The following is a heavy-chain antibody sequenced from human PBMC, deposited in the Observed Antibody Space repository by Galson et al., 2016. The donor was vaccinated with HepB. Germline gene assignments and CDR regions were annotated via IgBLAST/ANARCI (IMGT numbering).Heavy chain of an antibody. CDR2: IWYDGSKK. J-gene: IGHJ6*02. Sequence: SLRLSCAASGFTFSNYGMHWVRQAPGKGLEWVALIWYDGSKKYYAESVKGRLTISRDNSKNTLDLQMNSLRAEDTAVYYCARDGIPSPQDIGGRLPPPYYYGMDVWGQGTLVTVSS. CDR1: GFTFSNYG. V-gene: IGHV3-33*01. CDR3: ARDGIPSPQDIGGRLPPPYYYGMDV. D-gene: IGHD6-6*01.